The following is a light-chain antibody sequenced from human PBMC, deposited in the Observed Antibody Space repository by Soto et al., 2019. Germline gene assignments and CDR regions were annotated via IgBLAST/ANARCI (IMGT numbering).Light chain of an antibody. V-gene: IGLV1-40*01. CDR2: GNS. Sequence: QAVVTQPPSVSGAPGQRVTISCTGSSSNIGAGYDVHWYQQLPGTAPKLLIYGNSNRPSGVPDRFSGSKSGTSASLAITGLQAADEADYYCQSYDSSLSGSKFGGGTKLTVL. CDR1: SSNIGAGYD. J-gene: IGLJ2*01. CDR3: QSYDSSLSGSK.